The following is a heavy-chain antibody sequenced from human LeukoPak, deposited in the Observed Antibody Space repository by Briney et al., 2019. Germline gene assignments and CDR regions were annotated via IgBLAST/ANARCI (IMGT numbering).Heavy chain of an antibody. D-gene: IGHD3-3*01. Sequence: EPSETLSLTCTVSGGSISSNNYYWGWIRQPPGKGLEWIGSIYYSGGTYYNPSLKSRVTISVDTSKNQFSLKLSSVTAADTAVYYCAGRFLEWLLDYWGQGTLVTVSS. CDR3: AGRFLEWLLDY. J-gene: IGHJ4*02. CDR2: IYYSGGT. CDR1: GGSISSNNYY. V-gene: IGHV4-39*01.